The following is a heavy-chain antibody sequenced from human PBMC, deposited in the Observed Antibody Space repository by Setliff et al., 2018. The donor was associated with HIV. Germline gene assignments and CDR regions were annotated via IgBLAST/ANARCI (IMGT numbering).Heavy chain of an antibody. V-gene: IGHV3-23*01. Sequence: PGGSLRLSCAASGFTFSSYAMTWVRQAPGKGLEWVSSITGSGDSTYYANSVKGRFTISRDSSKNALYLQMSSLRDEDTAVYYCAKVFVFGIDAFDIWGQGTMVTVSS. J-gene: IGHJ3*02. CDR2: ITGSGDST. CDR3: AKVFVFGIDAFDI. CDR1: GFTFSSYA. D-gene: IGHD3-10*02.